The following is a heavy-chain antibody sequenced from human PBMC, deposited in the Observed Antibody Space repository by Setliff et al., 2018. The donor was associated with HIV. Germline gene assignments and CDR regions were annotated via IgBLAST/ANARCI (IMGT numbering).Heavy chain of an antibody. CDR2: INAGNGNT. CDR3: ARAIRQTGTGDYFDY. Sequence: ASVKVSCKASGYTFTGYAMHWVRQAPGQRLEWMGWINAGNGNTKYSQKFQGRVTITRDTSASTAYTELSSLRSEDTAVYYCARAIRQTGTGDYFDYWGQGTLVTVSS. V-gene: IGHV1-3*01. J-gene: IGHJ4*02. CDR1: GYTFTGYA. D-gene: IGHD1-1*01.